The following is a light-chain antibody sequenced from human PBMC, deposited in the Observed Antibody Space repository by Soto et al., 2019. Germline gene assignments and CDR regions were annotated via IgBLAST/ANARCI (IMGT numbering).Light chain of an antibody. V-gene: IGKV3D-15*01. Sequence: VRTHNPDPLSVAPGERATLSCTASQSVRSNLAGYQQKPGQAPRLLIHDTSMRATGIPASFSGSGSGTEFTLTISSLQSEDFAVHYCHQYYNCLPVTFGQGTKVDIK. J-gene: IGKJ1*01. CDR1: QSVRSN. CDR2: DTS. CDR3: HQYYNCLPVT.